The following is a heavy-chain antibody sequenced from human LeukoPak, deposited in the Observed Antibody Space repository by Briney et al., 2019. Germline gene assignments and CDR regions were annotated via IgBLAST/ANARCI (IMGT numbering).Heavy chain of an antibody. V-gene: IGHV4-59*01. CDR2: IYYSGST. J-gene: IGHJ3*02. CDR1: GSSISSYY. CDR3: ARESGYGDAFDI. D-gene: IGHD5-12*01. Sequence: PSETLSLTCTVSGSSISSYYWSWIRQPPGKGLEWIGYIYYSGSTNYNPSLKSRVTISVDTSKNQFSLKLSSVTAADTAVYYCARESGYGDAFDIWGQGTMVTVSS.